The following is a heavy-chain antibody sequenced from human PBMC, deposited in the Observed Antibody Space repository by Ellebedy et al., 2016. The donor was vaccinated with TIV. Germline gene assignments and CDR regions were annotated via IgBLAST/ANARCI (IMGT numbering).Heavy chain of an antibody. CDR1: GFTVSSNN. CDR2: IYSGGST. V-gene: IGHV3-66*01. D-gene: IGHD1-26*01. J-gene: IGHJ4*02. CDR3: ARAGRGSPVSGWYYFDY. Sequence: GESLKISCAASGFTVSSNNMSWVRQAPGKGLEWVSVIYSGGSTYYADSVKGRFTISRDNSKNTLYLQMNSLRAEDTAVYYCARAGRGSPVSGWYYFDYWGQGTLVTVSS.